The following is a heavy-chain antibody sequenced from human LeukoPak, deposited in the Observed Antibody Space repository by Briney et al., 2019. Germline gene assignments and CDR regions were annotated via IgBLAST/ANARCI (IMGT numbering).Heavy chain of an antibody. CDR1: GFTFSDYY. Sequence: GGSLRLSCAASGFTFSDYYMSWIRQAPGKGLEWVSYISSGSSTIYYADSVKGRFTVSRDNGKKSLYLHMNSLRAEDTAMYYCARDLRIVSGSYLDYWGQGTLVTVSS. D-gene: IGHD1-26*01. CDR3: ARDLRIVSGSYLDY. J-gene: IGHJ4*02. V-gene: IGHV3-11*04. CDR2: ISSGSSTI.